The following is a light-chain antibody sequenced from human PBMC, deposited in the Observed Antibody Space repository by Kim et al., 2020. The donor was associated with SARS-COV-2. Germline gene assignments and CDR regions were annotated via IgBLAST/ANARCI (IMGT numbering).Light chain of an antibody. V-gene: IGKV3-15*01. CDR3: QQYNNWPLT. CDR2: GAS. J-gene: IGKJ4*01. Sequence: EVVVTQSPATLSVSPGERATLSGWASQSVSSNLAWYQQKPGQAPRLLIYGASTRATGIPARFSGSGSGTDFTLTISSLQSEDFAVYYCQQYNNWPLTFGGGTKVDI. CDR1: QSVSSN.